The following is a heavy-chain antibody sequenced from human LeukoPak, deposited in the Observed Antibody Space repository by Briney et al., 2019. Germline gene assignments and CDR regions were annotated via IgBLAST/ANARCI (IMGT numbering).Heavy chain of an antibody. J-gene: IGHJ4*02. CDR3: ARRSDSSGYYFFDY. CDR1: GGSISSFY. Sequence: SETLSLTCTVSGGSISSFYWSWIRQPPEKGLEWIGNIYTTGDTSYNPSLSYNPSLKSRVTISVDTSKNQFSLKLSSVTAADTAVYYCARRSDSSGYYFFDYWGQGTLVTVSS. CDR2: IYTTGDTSYNPSL. V-gene: IGHV4-4*09. D-gene: IGHD3-22*01.